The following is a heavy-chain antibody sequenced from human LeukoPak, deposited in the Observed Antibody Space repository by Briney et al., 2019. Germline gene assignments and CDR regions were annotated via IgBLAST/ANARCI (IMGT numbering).Heavy chain of an antibody. J-gene: IGHJ4*02. D-gene: IGHD7-27*01. Sequence: SETLSLTCGVSGGSLSFWSWIRQSPGKGLEWIGYIYYTETSYNPSLKSRVTISADTSKNQFSLKLYSVTAADTAVYYCATRKLGNDYWGQGTLVTVSS. CDR2: IYYTET. V-gene: IGHV4-59*01. CDR3: ATRKLGNDY. CDR1: GGSLSF.